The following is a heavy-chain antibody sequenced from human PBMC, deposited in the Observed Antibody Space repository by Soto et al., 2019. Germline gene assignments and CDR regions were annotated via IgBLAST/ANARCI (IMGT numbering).Heavy chain of an antibody. V-gene: IGHV1-18*04. CDR2: ISDYNDNT. Sequence: SVNVSFMCSGYTFTSYGISWVRQAPAQGGEWMGWISDYNDNTNYAQKLKGRVTMTTDTSTSTAYTDLRSLSSDDTSAYFCERAAGYDSYYYGMDVWGQGTTVTVSS. CDR1: GYTFTSYG. CDR3: ERAAGYDSYYYGMDV. D-gene: IGHD5-12*01. J-gene: IGHJ6*02.